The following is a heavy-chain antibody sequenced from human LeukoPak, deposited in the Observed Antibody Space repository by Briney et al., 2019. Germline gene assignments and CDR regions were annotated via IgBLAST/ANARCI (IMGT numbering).Heavy chain of an antibody. CDR3: ASRRLV. D-gene: IGHD6-6*01. J-gene: IGHJ4*02. CDR1: GFTFTTYA. Sequence: GGSLRLSCAASGFTFTTYAMNWVRQAPGKGLEWVSGVSGSGDKTWYADSVKGRFTISRDNSKNTLYLQMNTLRVEDTAVYYCASRRLVWGQGTLVIVSS. CDR2: VSGSGDKT. V-gene: IGHV3-23*01.